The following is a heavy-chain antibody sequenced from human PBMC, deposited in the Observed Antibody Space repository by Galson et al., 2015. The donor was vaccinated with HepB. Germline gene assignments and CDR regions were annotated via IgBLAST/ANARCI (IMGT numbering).Heavy chain of an antibody. D-gene: IGHD4-17*01. CDR1: GFTFSDYG. CDR3: VREQYGDDDAFDI. J-gene: IGHJ3*02. V-gene: IGHV3-33*01. CDR2: IWYDGSNK. Sequence: SLRLSCAASGFTFSDYGMHWVRQAPGKGLEWVGVIWYDGSNKYYSDTVKDRFTISRDNSKDRMHLEMNSLRDEDTAVYYCVREQYGDDDAFDIWGQGPMVTGSS.